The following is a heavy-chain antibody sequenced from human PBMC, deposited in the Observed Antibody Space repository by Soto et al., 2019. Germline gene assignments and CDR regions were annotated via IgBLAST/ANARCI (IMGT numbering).Heavy chain of an antibody. CDR3: ARLVGNSWLDS. CDR2: TYYRSKWYN. J-gene: IGHJ5*01. V-gene: IGHV6-1*01. D-gene: IGHD2-2*01. Sequence: SQTLSLTCAMSVDSVSTNSATWYWIRQSPSRGLEWLGRTYYRSKWYNDYAVSVKGRITINPDTSNNQLSLQLNSVTPDDTAVYYCARLVGNSWLDSWGQGTLVTVSS. CDR1: VDSVSTNSAT.